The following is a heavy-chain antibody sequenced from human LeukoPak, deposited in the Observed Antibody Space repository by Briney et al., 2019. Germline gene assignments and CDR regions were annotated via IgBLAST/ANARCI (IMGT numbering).Heavy chain of an antibody. CDR2: IYYSGST. CDR3: AAIAAAGKGYDSSGYPY. V-gene: IGHV4-59*01. Sequence: SETLSLTCTVSGGSISSYYWSWIRQPPGKGLEWIGYIYYSGSTNYNPSLKSRVTISVDTSKNQFSLKLSSVTAADTAVYYRAAIAAAGKGYDSSGYPYWGQGTLVTVSS. J-gene: IGHJ4*02. D-gene: IGHD6-13*01. CDR1: GGSISSYY.